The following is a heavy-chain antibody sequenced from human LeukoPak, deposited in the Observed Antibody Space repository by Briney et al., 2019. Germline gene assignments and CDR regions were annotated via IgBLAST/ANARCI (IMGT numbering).Heavy chain of an antibody. Sequence: PSETLSLTCTVSGGSISSSSYYWGWIRQPPGNGLEWIGSIYYSGSTYYNPSLKSRVTISVDTSKNQFSLKLSSVTAADTAVYYCARHHSIVVVPAAKNYMDVWGKGTTVTVSS. V-gene: IGHV4-39*01. J-gene: IGHJ6*03. D-gene: IGHD2-2*01. CDR1: GGSISSSSYY. CDR3: ARHHSIVVVPAAKNYMDV. CDR2: IYYSGST.